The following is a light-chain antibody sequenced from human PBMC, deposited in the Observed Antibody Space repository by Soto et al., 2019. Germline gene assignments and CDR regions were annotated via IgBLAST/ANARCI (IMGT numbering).Light chain of an antibody. J-gene: IGLJ2*01. CDR3: SSYAGTNNLMI. Sequence: QSALTQPPSASGSPGQSVTIPCTGTSSDVGGYNYVSWYQQRPGKAPKLMIFEVTKRPSGVPDRFSGSKSGNTASLTVSGLQAEDEADYYCSSYAGTNNLMIFGGGTKVTVL. V-gene: IGLV2-8*01. CDR2: EVT. CDR1: SSDVGGYNY.